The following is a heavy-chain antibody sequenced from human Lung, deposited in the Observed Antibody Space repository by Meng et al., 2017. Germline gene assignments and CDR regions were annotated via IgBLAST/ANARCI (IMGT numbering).Heavy chain of an antibody. J-gene: IGHJ4*02. CDR1: GFTFSSYG. Sequence: QVQLVESGGGVVQPGRSLRLSCAASGFTFSSYGMHWDRQAPGKGLEWVAVIWYDGSNKYYADSVKGRFTISRDNSKNTLYLQMNSLRAEDTAVYYCARGRYSSSSAVVDYWGQGTLVTVSS. CDR3: ARGRYSSSSAVVDY. V-gene: IGHV3-33*01. D-gene: IGHD6-13*01. CDR2: IWYDGSNK.